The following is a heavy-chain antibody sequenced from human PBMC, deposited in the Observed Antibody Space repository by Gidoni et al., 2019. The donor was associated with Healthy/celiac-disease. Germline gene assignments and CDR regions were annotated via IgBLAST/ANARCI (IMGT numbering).Heavy chain of an antibody. Sequence: QLQLQESGPGLVKPSETLSLTCTVSGGSISSSSYYWGWIRQPPGKGLEWIGSIYYSGSTYYNPSLKSRVTISVDTSKNQFSLKLSSVTAADTAVYYCARLNRGYSYGGDYWGQGTLVTVSS. CDR3: ARLNRGYSYGGDY. CDR1: GGSISSSSYY. D-gene: IGHD5-18*01. J-gene: IGHJ4*02. CDR2: IYYSGST. V-gene: IGHV4-39*01.